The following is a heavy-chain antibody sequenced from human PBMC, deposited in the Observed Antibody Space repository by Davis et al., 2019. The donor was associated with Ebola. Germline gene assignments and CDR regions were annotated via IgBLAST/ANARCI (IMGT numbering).Heavy chain of an antibody. D-gene: IGHD3-22*01. V-gene: IGHV3-23*01. J-gene: IGHJ4*02. CDR2: ISGSGGST. CDR3: AKGRGSGYYLFDY. CDR1: GFTFSSYA. Sequence: GSLRLSCAASGFTFSSYAMSWVRQAPGKGLEWVSAISGSGGSTYYADSVKGRFTISRDNSKNTLYMQMNSLRVEDTAVYYCAKGRGSGYYLFDYWGQGTLVTVSS.